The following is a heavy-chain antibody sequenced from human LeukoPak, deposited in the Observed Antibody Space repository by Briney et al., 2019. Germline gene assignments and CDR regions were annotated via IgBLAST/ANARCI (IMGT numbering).Heavy chain of an antibody. V-gene: IGHV1-69*04. CDR3: AREHILTGYYPFDY. CDR2: IIPILGIA. CDR1: GGTFSSYA. D-gene: IGHD3-9*01. J-gene: IGHJ4*02. Sequence: ASVKVSCKASGGTFSSYAISWVRQAPGQGLEWMGRIIPILGIANYAQKFQGRVTITADKSTSTAYMELSSLRSEDTAVYYCAREHILTGYYPFDYWGQGTLVTVSS.